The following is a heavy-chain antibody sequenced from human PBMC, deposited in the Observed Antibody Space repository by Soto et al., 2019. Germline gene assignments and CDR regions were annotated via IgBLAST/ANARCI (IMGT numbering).Heavy chain of an antibody. Sequence: GGSLRLSCAASGFRFSISPMHWVRQAPGKGPEWVALISYDGTNKFYADSVKGRFTISRGNSKSTLYLQVDSLRPEDAAVYYCARDPKTSGGQHWAFNYFDSWGQGTLVTAPQ. CDR3: ARDPKTSGGQHWAFNYFDS. J-gene: IGHJ4*02. CDR1: GFRFSISP. CDR2: ISYDGTNK. D-gene: IGHD7-27*01. V-gene: IGHV3-30-3*01.